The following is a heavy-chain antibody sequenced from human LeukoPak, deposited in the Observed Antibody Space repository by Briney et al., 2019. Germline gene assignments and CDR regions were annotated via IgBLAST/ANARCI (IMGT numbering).Heavy chain of an antibody. CDR3: ARDRAGDRASFDY. CDR2: IYYSGST. V-gene: IGHV4-31*03. CDR1: GGSISSGGSY. J-gene: IGHJ4*02. Sequence: SETLSLTCTVSGGSISSGGSYWGWIRQHPGKGLEWIGYIYYSGSTYYNPSLKSRVTISVDTSKNQFSLKLSSVTAADTAVYYCARDRAGDRASFDYWGQGTLVTVSS. D-gene: IGHD4-17*01.